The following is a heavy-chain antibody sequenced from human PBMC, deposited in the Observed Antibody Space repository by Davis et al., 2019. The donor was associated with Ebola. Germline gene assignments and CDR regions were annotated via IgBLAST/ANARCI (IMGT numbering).Heavy chain of an antibody. J-gene: IGHJ4*01. CDR1: GYTFTNYD. CDR2: MNPNSANT. D-gene: IGHD1-26*01. Sequence: AASVKVSCKASGYTFTNYDVHWVRQGTGQGLEWIGWMNPNSANTGYGQKFQGRVTMTRNTSISTAYMELSSLRSEDTAVYYCARRVGARSGFDYWGQGTLVTVSS. CDR3: ARRVGARSGFDY. V-gene: IGHV1-8*01.